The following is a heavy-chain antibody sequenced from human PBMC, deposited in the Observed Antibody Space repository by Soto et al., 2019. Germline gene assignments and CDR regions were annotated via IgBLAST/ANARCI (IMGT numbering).Heavy chain of an antibody. CDR3: ARDFDYFDS. CDR2: VYHTGRT. Sequence: SETLSLTCTVSGGSFKRGSYYWSWIRQHPGKGLEWIGYVYHTGRTDYNPSLKSRVSISMDTSKNQFSLDLDSVTPADTAVYFCARDFDYFDSWSQGTLVTVSS. CDR1: GGSFKRGSYY. V-gene: IGHV4-61*01. D-gene: IGHD3-3*01. J-gene: IGHJ4*02.